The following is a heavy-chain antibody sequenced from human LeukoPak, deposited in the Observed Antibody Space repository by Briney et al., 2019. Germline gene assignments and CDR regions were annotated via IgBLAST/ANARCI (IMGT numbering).Heavy chain of an antibody. CDR1: GFTFSNAW. J-gene: IGHJ4*02. Sequence: GGALRLSCAASGFTFSNAWMRWVRQAPGKGLEGVGRIKSKTDGGTTDYAAPVKGRFTISRDDSKNTLDLQMNSLKSEDTAVYYCTTELDVRPYHYWGQGTLGTVSS. V-gene: IGHV3-15*01. D-gene: IGHD2-2*01. CDR3: TTELDVRPYHY. CDR2: IKSKTDGGTT.